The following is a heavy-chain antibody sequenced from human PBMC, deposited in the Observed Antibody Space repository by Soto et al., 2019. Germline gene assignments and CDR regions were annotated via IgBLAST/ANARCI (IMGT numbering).Heavy chain of an antibody. Sequence: GGSLRLSCVVSGFSFSTYAMSWVRQAPGKGLEWVSGISGSGASTYYADSVKGRFTISRDNSKNTLFLQMKSLGVDDTAVYYCAKDIDDWGTGWLDPWGQGTLVTVSS. CDR3: AKDIDDWGTGWLDP. CDR1: GFSFSTYA. D-gene: IGHD3-16*01. V-gene: IGHV3-23*01. CDR2: ISGSGAST. J-gene: IGHJ5*02.